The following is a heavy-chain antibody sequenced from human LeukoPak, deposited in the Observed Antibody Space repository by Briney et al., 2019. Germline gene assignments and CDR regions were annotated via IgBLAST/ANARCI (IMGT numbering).Heavy chain of an antibody. Sequence: GGSLRLSCAASGFTFSSYAMSWVRQAPGKGLEWVSAISGSGSSTYYADSVKGRFTISRDNSKNTLYLQMNSLRAEDTAVYYCAKTEQLVPYYYYYMDVSGKGTTVTVSS. D-gene: IGHD6-6*01. CDR3: AKTEQLVPYYYYYMDV. J-gene: IGHJ6*03. V-gene: IGHV3-23*01. CDR2: ISGSGSST. CDR1: GFTFSSYA.